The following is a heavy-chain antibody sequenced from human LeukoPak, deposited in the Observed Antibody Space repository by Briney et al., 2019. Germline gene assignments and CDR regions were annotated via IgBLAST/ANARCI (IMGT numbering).Heavy chain of an antibody. J-gene: IGHJ3*02. D-gene: IGHD2-15*01. CDR2: IYYSGST. CDR3: AKHKGKYCSGGSCYFDAFDI. V-gene: IGHV4-39*01. Sequence: SETLSLTCTVSGGSISSSSYYWGWIRQPPGKGLEWIGSIYYSGSTYYNPSLKSRVTISVDTSKNQFSLKLSSVTAADTAVYYCAKHKGKYCSGGSCYFDAFDIWGQGTMVTVSS. CDR1: GGSISSSSYY.